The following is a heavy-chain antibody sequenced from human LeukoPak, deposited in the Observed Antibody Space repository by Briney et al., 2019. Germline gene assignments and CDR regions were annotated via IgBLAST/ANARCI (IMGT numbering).Heavy chain of an antibody. CDR1: GFTFSSYS. J-gene: IGHJ4*02. CDR2: ISSSSSTI. Sequence: GGSLRLSCVASGFTFSSYSMSWVRQAPGKGLEWVSYISSSSSTIYYADSVKGRFTISRDNAKNSLYLQMNSLRDEDTAVYYCARSTWQLLRILDYWGQGTLVTVSS. D-gene: IGHD1-26*01. V-gene: IGHV3-48*02. CDR3: ARSTWQLLRILDY.